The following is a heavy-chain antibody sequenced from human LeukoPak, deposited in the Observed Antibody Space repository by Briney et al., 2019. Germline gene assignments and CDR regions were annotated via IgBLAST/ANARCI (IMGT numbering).Heavy chain of an antibody. J-gene: IGHJ4*02. Sequence: PGGSLRLSCAASGFTFSTYWMSWVRQAPGKGLEWVANIRPDGSEKYYVDSVRGRLTISRDNAKNSLSLQMNSLKTEDTAVYFCTRESRPVYYFDSGGYWVVDYWGQGTLVTVSS. CDR3: TRESRPVYYFDSGGYWVVDY. D-gene: IGHD3-22*01. CDR1: GFTFSTYW. CDR2: IRPDGSEK. V-gene: IGHV3-7*03.